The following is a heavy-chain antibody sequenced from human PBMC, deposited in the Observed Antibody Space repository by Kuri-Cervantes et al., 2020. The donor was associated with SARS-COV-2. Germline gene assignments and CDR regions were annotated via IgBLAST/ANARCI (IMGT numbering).Heavy chain of an antibody. J-gene: IGHJ4*02. V-gene: IGHV3-74*01. CDR1: GFTFSGHW. Sequence: GESLKISCAAPGFTFSGHWIHWVRQAPGKGLVWVSRINPDGSYTNNADSVKGRFTLSRDNAKNMLFLQMNSLRAEDTAVYYCARDPGSVWGPAAQYYFDYWGQGTLVTVSS. D-gene: IGHD6-13*01. CDR2: INPDGSYT. CDR3: ARDPGSVWGPAAQYYFDY.